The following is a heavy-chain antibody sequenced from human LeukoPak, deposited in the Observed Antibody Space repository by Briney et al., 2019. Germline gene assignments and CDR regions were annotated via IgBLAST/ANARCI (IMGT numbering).Heavy chain of an antibody. Sequence: ASVKVSCKAYGCTFSGFYVHWVRQAPGQGLEWMGIIKVSGGRTEYAQKFQGRVTVTRDMSTSTVYMELNNLRSEGTAVYYCAREPPESYYFDNWGQGTLVTVSS. V-gene: IGHV1-46*01. J-gene: IGHJ4*02. CDR1: GCTFSGFY. CDR2: IKVSGGRT. CDR3: AREPPESYYFDN.